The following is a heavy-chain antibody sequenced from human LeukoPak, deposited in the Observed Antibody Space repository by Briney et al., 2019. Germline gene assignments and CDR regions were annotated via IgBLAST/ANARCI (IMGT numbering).Heavy chain of an antibody. CDR1: GGSISNYY. D-gene: IGHD2-2*01. CDR2: LYSTGAT. J-gene: IGHJ4*02. Sequence: SETLSLTCSVSGGSISNYYCNWMRQPAGKGLEWIGRLYSTGATNYNPSLKGRVTMSVDTSKNQFSLKLKSVTAADTAVYYCARGGISTSLDSWGQGALVTVSS. V-gene: IGHV4-4*07. CDR3: ARGGISTSLDS.